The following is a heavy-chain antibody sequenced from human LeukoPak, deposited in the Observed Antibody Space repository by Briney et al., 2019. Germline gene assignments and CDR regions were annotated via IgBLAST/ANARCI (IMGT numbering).Heavy chain of an antibody. Sequence: PGGSLRLSCAASGFTFSNYAMTWVRQAPGKGLEWVSAISGSGGSTYYADSVKGRFTIFRDNSKNTLYLQMNSLRAEDTAVYYCAKLQLLFSGPSNWFDPWGQGTLVTVSS. V-gene: IGHV3-23*01. CDR3: AKLQLLFSGPSNWFDP. J-gene: IGHJ5*02. CDR1: GFTFSNYA. CDR2: ISGSGGST. D-gene: IGHD2-2*01.